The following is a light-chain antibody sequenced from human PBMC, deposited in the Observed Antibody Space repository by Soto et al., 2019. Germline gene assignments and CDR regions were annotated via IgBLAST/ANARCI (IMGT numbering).Light chain of an antibody. V-gene: IGKV3-15*01. J-gene: IGKJ2*01. CDR1: QSVSSN. CDR3: QQYNIWPYT. CDR2: GAS. Sequence: ETVMTQSPATLSVSPGERATLSCRASQSVSSNLAWYQQKAGQAPRLLIYGASTRATGIPARFSGSGSGTEFSLPISSLQYEDFAVYYCQQYNIWPYTFGQGTKLEIK.